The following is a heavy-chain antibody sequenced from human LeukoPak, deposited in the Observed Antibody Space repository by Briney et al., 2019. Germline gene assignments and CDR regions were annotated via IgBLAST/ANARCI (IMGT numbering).Heavy chain of an antibody. CDR1: GFTFSSYG. D-gene: IGHD3-22*01. Sequence: GGTLRLSCAASGFTFSSYGMHWVRQAPGKGLEWVAFIRYDGTNKYYADSVKGRFTISRDNSKNTLYLQMNSLRAEDTAMYYCAKDSAYYYDSSGYYYDWGQGTLVTVSS. J-gene: IGHJ4*02. CDR2: IRYDGTNK. V-gene: IGHV3-30*02. CDR3: AKDSAYYYDSSGYYYD.